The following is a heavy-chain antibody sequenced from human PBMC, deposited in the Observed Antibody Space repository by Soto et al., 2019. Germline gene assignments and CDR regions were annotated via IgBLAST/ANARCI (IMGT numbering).Heavy chain of an antibody. CDR1: GGTFGNTA. Sequence: QVQLVQSGAEVKEPGSSVNVSCKTSGGTFGNTAVTWVRQVPGQGLEWIGGIVPLVGTANYAQKFRGRVMIPADESTSTAYIGLSSLSSDDTAIYYCARDGDPGYSFWSGPLGGGRFDPWGQGTLVTVSS. J-gene: IGHJ5*02. CDR2: IVPLVGTA. V-gene: IGHV1-69*12. CDR3: ARDGDPGYSFWSGPLGGGRFDP. D-gene: IGHD3-3*01.